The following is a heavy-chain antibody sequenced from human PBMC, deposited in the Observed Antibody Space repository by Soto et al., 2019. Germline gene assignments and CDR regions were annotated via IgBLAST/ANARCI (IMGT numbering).Heavy chain of an antibody. V-gene: IGHV1-18*04. Sequence: GASVNVSCKASGYTFTSYGISWVRQAPGQGLEWMGWISAYNGSTNYAQKLQGRVTMTTDTSTSTAYMELRSLRSDDTAVYYCAKDAARTSGWYYFDFWGQGTLVTVSS. CDR3: AKDAARTSGWYYFDF. CDR1: GYTFTSYG. J-gene: IGHJ4*02. CDR2: ISAYNGST. D-gene: IGHD6-19*01.